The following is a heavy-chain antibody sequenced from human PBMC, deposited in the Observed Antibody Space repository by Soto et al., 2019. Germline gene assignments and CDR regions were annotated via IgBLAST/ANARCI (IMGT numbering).Heavy chain of an antibody. Sequence: QVQLVQSGAEVKKPGASVKVSCKASGYTFTSYGISWVRQAPGQGLEWMGWISAYNGNTNYAQKLQGRVTMTAATAASTAYMEMRSMRSDDTAVYHCARDLAVGLVDYWGQGTLVTVSS. CDR3: ARDLAVGLVDY. D-gene: IGHD6-19*01. CDR2: ISAYNGNT. CDR1: GYTFTSYG. V-gene: IGHV1-18*01. J-gene: IGHJ4*02.